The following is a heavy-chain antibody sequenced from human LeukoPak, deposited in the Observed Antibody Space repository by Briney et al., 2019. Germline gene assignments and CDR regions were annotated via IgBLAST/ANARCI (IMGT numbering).Heavy chain of an antibody. Sequence: GASVKVSCKASGYTFTSYGISWVRQAPGQGLEWMGWISAYNGNTNYGQKLQGRVTMTRDTSTSTAYMELRSLRSDDTAAYYCARDPSGVVVPRIPLFDIWGQGKMVTVSS. CDR2: ISAYNGNT. CDR1: GYTFTSYG. J-gene: IGHJ3*02. D-gene: IGHD2-2*01. CDR3: ARDPSGVVVPRIPLFDI. V-gene: IGHV1-18*01.